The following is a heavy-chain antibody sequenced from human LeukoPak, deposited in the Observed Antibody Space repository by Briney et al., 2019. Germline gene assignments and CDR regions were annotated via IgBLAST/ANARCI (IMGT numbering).Heavy chain of an antibody. J-gene: IGHJ4*02. CDR2: IYYSGST. CDR3: ARVTGYMIEDYFDY. Sequence: SSETLSLTCTVSGGSISSYYWSWLRQPPGKGLEWIGYIYYSGSTDYNPSLKSRVTISVETSKNQFSLKLSSVTAADTAVYYCARVTGYMIEDYFDYWGQGTLVTVSS. CDR1: GGSISSYY. D-gene: IGHD3-22*01. V-gene: IGHV4-59*01.